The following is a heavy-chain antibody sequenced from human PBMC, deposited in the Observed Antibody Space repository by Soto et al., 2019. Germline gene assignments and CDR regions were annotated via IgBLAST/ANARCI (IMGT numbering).Heavy chain of an antibody. CDR3: ARHGGKFFDY. V-gene: IGHV4-4*02. CDR1: GGSFSGYY. CDR2: IFHSGIT. J-gene: IGHJ4*01. D-gene: IGHD2-15*01. Sequence: PSATLSLTCAVYGGSFSGYYWWTWVRQPAGEGLEWIGQIFHSGITSYNPSLKSRITISLDKSKNHLSLTLISVTAADTAVYYCARHGGKFFDYWGHGTLVTVSS.